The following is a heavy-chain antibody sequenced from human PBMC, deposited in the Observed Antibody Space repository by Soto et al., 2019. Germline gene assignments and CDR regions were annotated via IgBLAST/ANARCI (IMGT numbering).Heavy chain of an antibody. CDR1: GFTFSSYS. D-gene: IGHD6-6*01. CDR2: ISSSSSYI. CDR3: ARVAEARPRGGYDY. Sequence: GESLKISCAASGFTFSSYSMNWVRQAPGKGLEWVSSISSSSSYIYYADSVKGRFTISRDNAKNSLYLQMNSLRAEDTAVYYCARVAEARPRGGYDYWGQGTLVTVSS. J-gene: IGHJ4*02. V-gene: IGHV3-21*01.